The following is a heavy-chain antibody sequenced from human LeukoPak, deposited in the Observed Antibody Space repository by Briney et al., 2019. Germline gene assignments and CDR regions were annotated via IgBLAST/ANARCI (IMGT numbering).Heavy chain of an antibody. CDR1: GGSISSGSYY. Sequence: SQTLSLTCTVSGGSISSGSYYWSWIRQPAGKGLEWIGRIYTSGSTNYNPSLKSRVTISVDTSKNQFSLKLGSVTAADTAVYYCARDLDDILTGPASFALGYWGQGTLVTVSS. CDR3: ARDLDDILTGPASFALGY. V-gene: IGHV4-61*02. J-gene: IGHJ4*02. CDR2: IYTSGST. D-gene: IGHD3-9*01.